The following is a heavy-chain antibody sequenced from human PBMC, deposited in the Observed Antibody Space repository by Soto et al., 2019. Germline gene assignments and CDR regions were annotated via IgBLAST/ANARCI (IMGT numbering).Heavy chain of an antibody. CDR1: GGSISSGDYY. J-gene: IGHJ6*02. CDR3: ASHDYAHYGIDV. D-gene: IGHD4-17*01. Sequence: QVQLQESGPGLVKPSQTLSLTCTVSGGSISSGDYYWGWIRQPPGKGLEWIGYIYYSGSTHYNPSLKSRVTISVDTSKNHFSLKLSSVTAADTAVYYCASHDYAHYGIDVWGQGTTVTVSS. CDR2: IYYSGST. V-gene: IGHV4-30-4*01.